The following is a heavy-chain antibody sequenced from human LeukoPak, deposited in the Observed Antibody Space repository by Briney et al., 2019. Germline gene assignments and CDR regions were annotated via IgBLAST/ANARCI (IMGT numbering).Heavy chain of an antibody. CDR1: GGSISSYY. CDR3: ARDSGEKTYYGFWSGYYTEY. J-gene: IGHJ4*02. V-gene: IGHV4-4*07. CDR2: IYTSGST. D-gene: IGHD3-3*01. Sequence: SETLSLTCTVSGGSISSYYWSWIRQPAGKGLEWIGRIYTSGSTNYNPSLKSRVTMSVDTSKNQFSLKLSSVTAADTAVYYCARDSGEKTYYGFWSGYYTEYWGQGTLVTVSS.